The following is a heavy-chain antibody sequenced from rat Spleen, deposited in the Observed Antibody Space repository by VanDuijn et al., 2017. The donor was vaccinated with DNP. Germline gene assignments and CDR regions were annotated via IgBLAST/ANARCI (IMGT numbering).Heavy chain of an antibody. J-gene: IGHJ4*01. CDR3: AAWEETPMDA. CDR2: ISYDGGST. D-gene: IGHD5-1*01. Sequence: EVQLVESGGGLVQPGRSLKLSCAASGFTFSNYGMAWVRQAPTKGLEWVAYISYDGGSTYYGDSVKGRFTISRDNAKSTLYLQMNSLRAEDMATYYCAAWEETPMDAWGQGTSVTVSS. CDR1: GFTFSNYG. V-gene: IGHV5-22*01.